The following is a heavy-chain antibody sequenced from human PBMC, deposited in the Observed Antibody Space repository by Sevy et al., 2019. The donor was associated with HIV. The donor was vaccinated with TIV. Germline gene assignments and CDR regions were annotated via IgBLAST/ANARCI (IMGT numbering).Heavy chain of an antibody. Sequence: GESLKISCKGSGYSFTSYWIGWVRQMPGKGLEWMGIIYHSDSDIRYSPSFRGQVTISGDKSISTAYLQWSSLKASDTAMYYCAGRSGIAVTGADGFDIWGQGTMVTVSS. V-gene: IGHV5-51*01. CDR2: IYHSDSDI. D-gene: IGHD6-19*01. CDR1: GYSFTSYW. CDR3: AGRSGIAVTGADGFDI. J-gene: IGHJ3*02.